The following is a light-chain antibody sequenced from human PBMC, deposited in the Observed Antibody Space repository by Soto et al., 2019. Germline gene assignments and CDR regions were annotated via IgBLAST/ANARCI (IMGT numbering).Light chain of an antibody. J-gene: IGKJ5*01. V-gene: IGKV1-12*01. Sequence: DIQMTQSPSSVSASVGDIITITCRASQPINTWLAWYQQKPGKAPNLLIYAASSLQGGVPSRFSGSGSGTDFTLTISSLQREDFATYYCQQSYSTPITFGQGTRMEI. CDR2: AAS. CDR1: QPINTW. CDR3: QQSYSTPIT.